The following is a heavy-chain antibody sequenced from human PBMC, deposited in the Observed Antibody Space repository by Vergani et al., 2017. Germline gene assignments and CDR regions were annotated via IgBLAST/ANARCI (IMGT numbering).Heavy chain of an antibody. Sequence: EVQLLESGGGLVQPGGSPRLSCGASGFTFSSYAMTWVRQATGKGLEWVSAIGTAGDTYYPGSVKGRFTISRENAKNSLYLQMNSLRAGDTAIYYCARAVSTTVGDPPGYWGQGTLVTVSS. CDR2: IGTAGDT. CDR1: GFTFSSYA. J-gene: IGHJ4*02. CDR3: ARAVSTTVGDPPGY. V-gene: IGHV3-13*01. D-gene: IGHD4-23*01.